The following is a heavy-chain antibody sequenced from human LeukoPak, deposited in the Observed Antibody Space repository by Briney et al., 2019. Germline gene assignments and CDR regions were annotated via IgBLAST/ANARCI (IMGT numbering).Heavy chain of an antibody. Sequence: SETLSLTCTVSGGSISSYYWSWIRQPPGKGLEWIGSIYHSGSTYYNPSLKSRVTISVDTSKNQFSLKLSSVTAADTAVYYCARDQSNWFDPWGQGTLVTVSS. CDR2: IYHSGST. CDR1: GGSISSYY. J-gene: IGHJ5*02. V-gene: IGHV4-38-2*02. CDR3: ARDQSNWFDP.